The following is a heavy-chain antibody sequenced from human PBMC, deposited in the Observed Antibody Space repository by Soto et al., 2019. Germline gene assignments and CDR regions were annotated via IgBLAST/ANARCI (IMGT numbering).Heavy chain of an antibody. CDR2: IYWDDDK. CDR3: AHTGRDTYYHYFDY. V-gene: IGHV2-5*02. D-gene: IGHD1-26*01. J-gene: IGHJ4*02. CDR1: GFSLTTSGVG. Sequence: SGPTGEPTQTLTLTCTFSGFSLTTSGVGVGWIRQPPGKALEWLALIYWDDDKRYSPSLKSRLTITKDTSKRQVVLTMTNMDPVDTATYYCAHTGRDTYYHYFDYWGQGTLVTVSS.